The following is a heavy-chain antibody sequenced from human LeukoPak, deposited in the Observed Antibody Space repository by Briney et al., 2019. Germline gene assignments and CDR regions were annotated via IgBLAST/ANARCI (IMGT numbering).Heavy chain of an antibody. CDR2: IIPIFGTA. J-gene: IGHJ4*02. Sequence: GSSVKVSCKASGGTFSSYAISWVRQAPGQGLEWMGGIIPIFGTANYAQKFQGRVTITADESTSTAYMELSSLRSEDTAVYYCATAPDIVATISGYWGQGTLVTVSS. CDR1: GGTFSSYA. D-gene: IGHD5-12*01. V-gene: IGHV1-69*01. CDR3: ATAPDIVATISGY.